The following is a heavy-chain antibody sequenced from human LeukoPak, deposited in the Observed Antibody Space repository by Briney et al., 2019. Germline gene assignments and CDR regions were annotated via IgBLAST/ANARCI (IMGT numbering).Heavy chain of an antibody. D-gene: IGHD2-15*01. CDR3: ARGSAVVVAATSGYSYGLDY. V-gene: IGHV1-46*01. CDR1: GYTFTSYY. CDR2: INPIGGST. Sequence: GASVKVSCKASGYTFTSYYMHWVRQAPGQGLEWMGIINPIGGSTSYAQKFQGRVTMTRDTSTSTVYMELSSLRSEDTAVYYCARGSAVVVAATSGYSYGLDYWGQGTLVTVSS. J-gene: IGHJ4*02.